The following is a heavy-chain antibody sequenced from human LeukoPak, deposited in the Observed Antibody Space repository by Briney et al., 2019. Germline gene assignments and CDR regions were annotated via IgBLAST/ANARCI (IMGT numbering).Heavy chain of an antibody. CDR1: GVSVSNYY. CDR2: IYTSGST. J-gene: IGHJ2*01. D-gene: IGHD2-21*01. CDR3: ARDNGGDYWYSDV. V-gene: IGHV4-4*07. Sequence: PSETLSLTCTVSGVSVSNYYWTWIRQPAGEGLEWIGRIYTSGSTNYSPSLKSRVTMSVDTSKNQFSLKLNSVTAADTAVYYCARDNGGDYWYSDVWGRGTLITVSS.